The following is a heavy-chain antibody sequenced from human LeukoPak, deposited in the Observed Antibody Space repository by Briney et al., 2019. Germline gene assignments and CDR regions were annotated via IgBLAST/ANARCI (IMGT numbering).Heavy chain of an antibody. CDR1: GGSISSSSYY. D-gene: IGHD4-17*01. CDR3: ARDRDTTELFDY. V-gene: IGHV4-39*07. J-gene: IGHJ4*02. CDR2: IYYSGST. Sequence: SETLSLTCTVSGGSISSSSYYWGWIRQPPGKGLEWIGSIYYSGSTYYNPSLKSRVTISVDTSKNQFSLKLSSVTAADTAVYDCARDRDTTELFDYWGQGTLVTVSS.